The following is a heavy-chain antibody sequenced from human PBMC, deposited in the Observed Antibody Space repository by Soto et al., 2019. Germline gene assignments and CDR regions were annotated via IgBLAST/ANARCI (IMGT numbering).Heavy chain of an antibody. Sequence: QVQLQESGPGLVKPSQTLSLTCTVSGGSISSGGYYWSWIRQHPGKGLEWIGYIYYSGSTYYNPSRKRRITISVDTSKNQFSLKLSSVTAADTAVYYCARSSPVVTAPWGQGTLVTVSS. CDR1: GGSISSGGYY. J-gene: IGHJ5*02. V-gene: IGHV4-31*03. CDR3: ARSSPVVTAP. CDR2: IYYSGST. D-gene: IGHD2-21*02.